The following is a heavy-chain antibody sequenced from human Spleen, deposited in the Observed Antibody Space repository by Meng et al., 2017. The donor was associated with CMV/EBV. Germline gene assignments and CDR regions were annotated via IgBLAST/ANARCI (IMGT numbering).Heavy chain of an antibody. J-gene: IGHJ4*02. CDR1: FISSKNYY. CDR3: ARDDYGDYILSNYFDY. CDR2: VYYSGST. D-gene: IGHD4-17*01. V-gene: IGHV4-39*02. Sequence: FISSKNYYWGWIRQTPGKGLEWIGSVYYSGSTYYNPSLKSRVTISIDTSKNQFSLTLRSVTAADTAVYYCARDDYGDYILSNYFDYWGQGTLVTVSS.